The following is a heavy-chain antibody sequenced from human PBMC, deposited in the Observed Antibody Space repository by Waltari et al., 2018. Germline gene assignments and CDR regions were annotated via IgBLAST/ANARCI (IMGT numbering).Heavy chain of an antibody. CDR3: ARAGSITNHLCYFDY. Sequence: QVQLVQSGAEVKNPGASVKVSCKASGYNLISYYIHWVRQAPGQGLEWMGWMNPNSGATNSAQKFQGRVTMTRDTSIATAYMELSSLTSDDTAIFYCARAGSITNHLCYFDYWGQGTLVTVSS. D-gene: IGHD3-10*01. V-gene: IGHV1-2*02. CDR1: GYNLISYY. J-gene: IGHJ4*02. CDR2: MNPNSGAT.